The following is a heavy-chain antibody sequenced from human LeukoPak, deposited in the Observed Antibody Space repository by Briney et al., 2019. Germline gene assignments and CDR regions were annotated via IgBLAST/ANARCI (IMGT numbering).Heavy chain of an antibody. J-gene: IGHJ4*02. CDR1: GFTFSDYY. D-gene: IGHD6-13*01. V-gene: IGHV3-11*01. CDR3: ARSSQPYHFDY. Sequence: GGSLRLSCAASGFTFSDYYMSWIRQAPGKGLEWVSYISSSGSTIYYADSVKGRFTISRDNAKNSLYLQMNILRAEDTAVYYCARSSQPYHFDYWGQGTLVTVSS. CDR2: ISSSGSTI.